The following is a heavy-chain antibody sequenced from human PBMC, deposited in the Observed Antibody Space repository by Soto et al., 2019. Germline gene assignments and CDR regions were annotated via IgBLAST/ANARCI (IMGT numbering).Heavy chain of an antibody. J-gene: IGHJ5*02. CDR3: ARGGGLWFGELYLNWFDP. V-gene: IGHV4-30-2*01. CDR1: GGSISSGGYS. Sequence: KPSETLSLTCAVSGGSISSGGYSWSWIRQPPGKGLEWIGYIYHSGSTYYNPSLKSRVTISVDRSKNQFSLKLSSVTAADTAVYYCARGGGLWFGELYLNWFDPWGQGTLVTVSS. CDR2: IYHSGST. D-gene: IGHD3-10*01.